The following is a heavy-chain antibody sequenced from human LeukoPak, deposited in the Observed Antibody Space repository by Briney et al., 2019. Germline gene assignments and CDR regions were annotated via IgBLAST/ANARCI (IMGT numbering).Heavy chain of an antibody. Sequence: GESLRLSCAASGFTFHDYAMHWVRQAPGKGLEWVSGISWNSGTIGYADSVKGRFTISRDNAKNSLYLQMNSLRGEDMAFYYCARGTTAIYYFDYWGQGTLVTVSS. CDR1: GFTFHDYA. D-gene: IGHD5-18*01. CDR3: ARGTTAIYYFDY. CDR2: ISWNSGTI. J-gene: IGHJ4*02. V-gene: IGHV3-9*03.